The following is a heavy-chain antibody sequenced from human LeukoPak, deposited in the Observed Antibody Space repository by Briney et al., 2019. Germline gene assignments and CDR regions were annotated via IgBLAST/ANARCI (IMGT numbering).Heavy chain of an antibody. Sequence: ASVKVSCKGSGYTFTGYYMHWVRQVPGQGLEWMGWINPDSGGTNYAQKFQGRVTMTRDTSISTAYMELSRLRSDDTAVYYCARVSQPTNFWSGYYPCSFDYWGQGTLVTVSS. CDR3: ARVSQPTNFWSGYYPCSFDY. CDR1: GYTFTGYY. J-gene: IGHJ4*02. D-gene: IGHD3-3*01. V-gene: IGHV1-2*02. CDR2: INPDSGGT.